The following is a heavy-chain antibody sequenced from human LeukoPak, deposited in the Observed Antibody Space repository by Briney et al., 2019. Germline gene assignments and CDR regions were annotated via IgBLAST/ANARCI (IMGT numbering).Heavy chain of an antibody. V-gene: IGHV3-48*03. D-gene: IGHD3-10*01. CDR2: ISDSGSTP. CDR1: GFTFSDYQ. J-gene: IGHJ4*02. Sequence: GGSLRLSCAASGFTFSDYQMNWVRQAPGKGLEWVSYISDSGSTPYYADSVKGRFTIFRDNAKNTLFLQMNSLRVEDTAVYYCATQDYYGSGSYTVWGQGTLVTVSS. CDR3: ATQDYYGSGSYTV.